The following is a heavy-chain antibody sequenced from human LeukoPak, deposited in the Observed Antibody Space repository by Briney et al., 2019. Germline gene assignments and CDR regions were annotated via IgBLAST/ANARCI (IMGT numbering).Heavy chain of an antibody. Sequence: GGSLRLSCTASGFTVSSNYMSWVRQAPGKGLEWVAVISYDGSNKYYADSVKGRFTISRDNSKNTLYLQMNSLRAEDTAVYYCASPMDSHAFDIWGQGTMVTVSS. D-gene: IGHD3-10*01. CDR2: ISYDGSNK. J-gene: IGHJ3*02. V-gene: IGHV3-30-3*01. CDR3: ASPMDSHAFDI. CDR1: GFTVSSNY.